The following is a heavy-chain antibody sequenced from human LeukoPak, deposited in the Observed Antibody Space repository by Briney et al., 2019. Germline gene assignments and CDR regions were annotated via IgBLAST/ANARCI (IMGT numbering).Heavy chain of an antibody. Sequence: GGSLRLSCAASGFTFSSYSINWVRQAPGLGLQWVSVISGGGSAYYADSVKGRFTVSRDNSRNAVYLQMNSLRVGDTAVYYCVKDQYSGSGSYPDAFDFWGQGTVVTVSS. CDR3: VKDQYSGSGSYPDAFDF. V-gene: IGHV3-23*01. CDR1: GFTFSSYS. J-gene: IGHJ3*01. CDR2: ISGGGSA. D-gene: IGHD3-10*01.